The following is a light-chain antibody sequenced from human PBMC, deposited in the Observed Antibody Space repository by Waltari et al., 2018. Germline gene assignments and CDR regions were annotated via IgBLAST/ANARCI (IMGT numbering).Light chain of an antibody. CDR1: SSNIGAGYD. V-gene: IGLV1-40*01. CDR3: QSYDSSLSAYV. CDR2: ADT. J-gene: IGLJ1*01. Sequence: QSVLTQPPSVSGAPGQRVTISCTGSSSNIGAGYDVPWYQHLPGTAPKLLIYADTNRPSGVPDRFSGSKSGTSASLAISGLQAEDEADYYCQSYDSSLSAYVFGTGTKVTVL.